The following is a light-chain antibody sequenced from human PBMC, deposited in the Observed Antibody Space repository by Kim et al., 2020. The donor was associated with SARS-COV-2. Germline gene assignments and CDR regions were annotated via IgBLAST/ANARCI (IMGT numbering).Light chain of an antibody. CDR1: QSISSW. Sequence: TLSASVGDRVTITCRASQSISSWLAWYQQKPGKAPKLLIYKASSLESGVPSRFSGSGSGTEFTFTISSLQPDDFATYYCQQYNSYTFGQGTKLEIK. CDR2: KAS. J-gene: IGKJ2*01. V-gene: IGKV1-5*03. CDR3: QQYNSYT.